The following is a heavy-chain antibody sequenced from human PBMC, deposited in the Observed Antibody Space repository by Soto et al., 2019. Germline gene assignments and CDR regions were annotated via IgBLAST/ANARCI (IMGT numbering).Heavy chain of an antibody. V-gene: IGHV4-31*03. CDR2: IYYSGST. D-gene: IGHD3-3*01. Sequence: QVQLQESGPGLVKPSQTLSFTCTVSGGSISSGGYYWSWIRQLPGKGLDYIGYIYYSGSTYYNPSLKSRVTISVDTSKNQFSLRLSSVTAADTAVYYCAAEVGFGPLFDYWGQGTLVTVSS. CDR3: AAEVGFGPLFDY. J-gene: IGHJ4*02. CDR1: GGSISSGGYY.